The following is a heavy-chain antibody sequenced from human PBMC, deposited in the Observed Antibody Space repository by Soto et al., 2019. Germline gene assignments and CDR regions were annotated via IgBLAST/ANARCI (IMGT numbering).Heavy chain of an antibody. CDR1: GFTFSSYW. V-gene: IGHV3-74*01. J-gene: IGHJ3*02. CDR3: VRVDYLRACDI. CDR2: MNNDGRYI. D-gene: IGHD1-26*01. Sequence: EVQLVESGGGLVQPGGSLRLSCAASGFTFSSYWMYWVRQAPGKGLEWVSHMNNDGRYIIYEASVKGRFTFSRDNAKNPLSLQMNSLVAEGRAVYSSVRVDYLRACDIWGQGTIVTVSS.